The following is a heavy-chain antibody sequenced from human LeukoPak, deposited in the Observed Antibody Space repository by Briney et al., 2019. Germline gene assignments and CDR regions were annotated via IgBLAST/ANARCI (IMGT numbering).Heavy chain of an antibody. V-gene: IGHV4-4*02. J-gene: IGHJ4*02. CDR3: AKVLGVNWNIQDMVRGAYDY. Sequence: SETLSLTCAVSGGSISSSNWWSWVRQPPGKGLEWIGEIYHSGSTNYNPSLKSRVTISVDTSRNQFSLNLGSVTAADTAVYYCAKVLGVNWNIQDMVRGAYDYWGQGTLVTVSS. CDR1: GGSISSSNW. CDR2: IYHSGST. D-gene: IGHD3-10*01.